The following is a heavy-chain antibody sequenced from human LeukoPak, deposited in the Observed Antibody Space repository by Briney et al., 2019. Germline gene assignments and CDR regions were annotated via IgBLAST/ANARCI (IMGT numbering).Heavy chain of an antibody. Sequence: PGGSLRLSCAASGFTFSSYAMSWVRQAPGKGLEWVSAISGSGGSTYYADSVKGRFTISRDNSKNTLYLQMNSLRAEDTAVYYCAKGRYSGSYKEGFGAFDIWGQGTMVTVSS. D-gene: IGHD1-26*01. J-gene: IGHJ3*02. V-gene: IGHV3-23*01. CDR3: AKGRYSGSYKEGFGAFDI. CDR1: GFTFSSYA. CDR2: ISGSGGST.